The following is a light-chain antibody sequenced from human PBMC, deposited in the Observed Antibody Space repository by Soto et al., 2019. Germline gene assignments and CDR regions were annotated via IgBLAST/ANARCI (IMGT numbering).Light chain of an antibody. V-gene: IGLV1-44*01. CDR3: AAWDDSLNVYV. CDR2: SNN. CDR1: YSNIGSRP. J-gene: IGLJ1*01. Sequence: QSVLTKPPSASGTPGQRVTISCSGSYSNIGSRPVNWYQQFPGTAPKLLIYSNNQRPSGVPDRFSGSKSGTSASLAISGLQSEDEADYYCAAWDDSLNVYVFGTGTKVTVL.